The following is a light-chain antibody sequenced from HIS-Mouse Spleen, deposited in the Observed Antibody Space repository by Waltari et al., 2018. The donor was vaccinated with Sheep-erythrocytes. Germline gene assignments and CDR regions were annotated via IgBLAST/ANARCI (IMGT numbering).Light chain of an antibody. CDR1: SRDVGSYNL. CDR3: CSYAGSSTWV. J-gene: IGLJ3*02. CDR2: EGS. V-gene: IGLV2-23*01. Sequence: QSALTQPASVSGSPGQSITLSCTGTSRDVGSYNLVSWYQQHPGKAPKRMMYEGSKRPSGVSNRFSGSKSGNTASLTISGLQAEDEADYYCCSYAGSSTWVFGGGTKLTVL.